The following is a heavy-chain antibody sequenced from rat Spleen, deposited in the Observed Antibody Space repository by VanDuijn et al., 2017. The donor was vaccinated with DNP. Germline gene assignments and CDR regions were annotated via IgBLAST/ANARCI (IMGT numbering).Heavy chain of an antibody. D-gene: IGHD1-11*01. CDR3: AKGPNFGGWSDYFDY. CDR2: INKDSSTI. Sequence: EVKLVESGGGLVQPGRSLKLSCAASGFNFNDYWMGWVRQAPGKGLEWIGQINKDSSTITYIPSLKDKFTISRDNDQNTLYLQMSKLGSEDTGIYYCAKGPNFGGWSDYFDYWGQGVMVTVSS. V-gene: IGHV4-2*01. J-gene: IGHJ2*01. CDR1: GFNFNDYW.